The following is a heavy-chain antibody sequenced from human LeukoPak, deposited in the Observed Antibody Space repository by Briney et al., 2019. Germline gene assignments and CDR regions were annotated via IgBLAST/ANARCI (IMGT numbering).Heavy chain of an antibody. V-gene: IGHV3-53*01. CDR2: IYSGGST. J-gene: IGHJ4*02. CDR1: GFTVSSNY. Sequence: GGSLKLSCAASGFTVSSNYMSWVRQAPGKGLEWVSVIYSGGSTYYADSVKGRFTISRDNSKNTLYLQMNSLRAEDTAVYYCARVSPEVTLDYWGQGTLVTVSS. D-gene: IGHD2-21*02. CDR3: ARVSPEVTLDY.